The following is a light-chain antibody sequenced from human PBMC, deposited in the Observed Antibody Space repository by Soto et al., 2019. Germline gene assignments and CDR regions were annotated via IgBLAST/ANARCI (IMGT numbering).Light chain of an antibody. CDR3: QQYNNWPRAT. Sequence: EIVLTQSPGTLSLSPGERATLSCRASQSVSSSYLAWYQQKPGQAPRLIMFRTSTRATGVPARFSGSGSGTEFNMTISSLQSEDFAVYYCQQYNNWPRATFGGGTKVDIK. CDR1: QSVSSSY. CDR2: RTS. V-gene: IGKV3-15*01. J-gene: IGKJ4*01.